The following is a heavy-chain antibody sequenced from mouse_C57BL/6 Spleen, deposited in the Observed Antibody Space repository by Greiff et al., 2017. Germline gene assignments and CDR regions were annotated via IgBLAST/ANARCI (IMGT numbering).Heavy chain of an antibody. CDR3: TRVGTYYSNYYFDY. CDR2: ISSGGDYI. CDR1: GFTFSSYS. J-gene: IGHJ2*01. V-gene: IGHV5-9-1*02. Sequence: EVQRVESGEGLVKPGGSLKLSCAASGFTFSSYSMSWVRQTPEKRLEWVAYISSGGDYIYYADTVKGRFTISRDNARNALYLQMSSLKSEDTALYYCTRVGTYYSNYYFDYWGQGTTLTVSS. D-gene: IGHD2-5*01.